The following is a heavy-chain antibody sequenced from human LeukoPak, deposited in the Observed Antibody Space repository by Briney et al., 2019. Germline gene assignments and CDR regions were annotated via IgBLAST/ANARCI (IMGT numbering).Heavy chain of an antibody. CDR2: IIPIFGTA. CDR3: ARARIAVAGFDY. V-gene: IGHV1-69*13. D-gene: IGHD6-19*01. CDR1: GGTFSSYA. Sequence: SVKVSCKASGGTFSSYAISWVRQAPGRGLEWMGGIIPIFGTANYAQKFQGRVTITADESTSTAYMELSSLRSEDTTVYYCARARIAVAGFDYWGQGTLATVSS. J-gene: IGHJ4*02.